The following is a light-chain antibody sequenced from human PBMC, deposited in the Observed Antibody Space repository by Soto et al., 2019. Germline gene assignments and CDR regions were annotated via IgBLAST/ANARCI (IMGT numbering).Light chain of an antibody. CDR3: SSYAGSSTLYV. Sequence: QSALTQPPSASGSLGQSVTISFTGTSSDVGVYNYVSWYQQHPGKAPKLMIYEVTKRPSGVPDRFSGSKSGNTASLTVSGLQAEDEADYYCSSYAGSSTLYVFGTGTKVTVL. J-gene: IGLJ1*01. V-gene: IGLV2-8*01. CDR2: EVT. CDR1: SSDVGVYNY.